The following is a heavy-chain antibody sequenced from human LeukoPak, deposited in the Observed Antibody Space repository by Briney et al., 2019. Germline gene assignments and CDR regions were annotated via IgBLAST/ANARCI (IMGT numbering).Heavy chain of an antibody. CDR3: AKDPWGSRGYFDY. CDR2: ISGSGGDT. Sequence: GGSLRLSCAASGFTFSSYAMIWVRQAPGKGLEWVSAISGSGGDTYYADSAKGRFTIFRDNSKNTVYLRMNSLRAVDTAVYYCAKDPWGSRGYFDYWGQGTLVTVSS. D-gene: IGHD7-27*01. J-gene: IGHJ4*02. V-gene: IGHV3-23*01. CDR1: GFTFSSYA.